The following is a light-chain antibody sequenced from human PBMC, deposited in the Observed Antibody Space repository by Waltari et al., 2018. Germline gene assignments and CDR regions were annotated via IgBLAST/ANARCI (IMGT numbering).Light chain of an antibody. CDR1: QTVYDY. CDR2: KAS. CDR3: QQYQSYWT. J-gene: IGKJ1*01. Sequence: IPMTQSPSTLSSSVGDRVIITCRASQTVYDYLAWYQQKTRTAPQLLLSKASSLEGGVPSRFGGSGYRTEFTPTSSSLQPDVLATYCCQQYQSYWTFGQGTKVEIK. V-gene: IGKV1-5*03.